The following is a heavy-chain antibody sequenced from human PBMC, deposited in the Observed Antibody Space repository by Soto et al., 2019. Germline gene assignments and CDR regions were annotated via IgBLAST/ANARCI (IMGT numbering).Heavy chain of an antibody. D-gene: IGHD6-19*01. V-gene: IGHV2-5*02. CDR2: IYWDDDK. Sequence: QITLKESGPTLVKPTQTLTLTCTFSGFSLSSTRMAVSWIRQPPGKALEWLALIYWDDDKRYSPFLKSRLTITKDTSKNQVVLTMSTMVPVDTARYYCAHIVVAGLGYYFDYWGQGTLVTVSS. J-gene: IGHJ4*02. CDR3: AHIVVAGLGYYFDY. CDR1: GFSLSSTRMA.